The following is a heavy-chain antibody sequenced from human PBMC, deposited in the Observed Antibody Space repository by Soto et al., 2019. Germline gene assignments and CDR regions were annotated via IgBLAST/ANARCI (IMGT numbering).Heavy chain of an antibody. CDR2: IITILGIA. Sequence: ASVTVSCTASGYTFTSYGITWVRQAPGQGLEWMGRIITILGIANYAQKLRGRVTITTDKSTSTAYMELSSLRSEDTAVYYCARDPGYCSSTSCYGGWFDPWGQGTLVTVSS. V-gene: IGHV1-69*04. CDR1: GYTFTSYG. D-gene: IGHD2-2*01. CDR3: ARDPGYCSSTSCYGGWFDP. J-gene: IGHJ5*02.